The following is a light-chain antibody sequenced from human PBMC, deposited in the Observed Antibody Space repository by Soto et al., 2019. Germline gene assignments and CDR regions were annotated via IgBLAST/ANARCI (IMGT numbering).Light chain of an antibody. V-gene: IGKV2-28*01. Sequence: DIVMTQSPLSLPVTPGEPASISCRSSQSLLHSDGYNYLDWYMQKPGQSPQLLIYLGSNRASGVXDXXSGSGSGTEFTLKISRVEAEDAGVYYCMHALQTPYTFGQGTKLEIK. CDR3: MHALQTPYT. CDR1: QSLLHSDGYNY. J-gene: IGKJ2*01. CDR2: LGS.